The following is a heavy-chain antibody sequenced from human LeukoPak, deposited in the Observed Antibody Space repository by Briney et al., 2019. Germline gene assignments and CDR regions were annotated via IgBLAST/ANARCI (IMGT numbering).Heavy chain of an antibody. D-gene: IGHD1-26*01. CDR2: IYTSGST. J-gene: IGHJ6*03. CDR3: ARVRGSSGSYEYYHYMDV. Sequence: SETLSLTCTVSGGSISNSSYYWGWIRQPPGKGLEWIGRIYTSGSTNYNPSLKSRVTMSVDTSKKQFSLKLSSVTAADTAVYYCARVRGSSGSYEYYHYMDVWGKGTTVTISS. V-gene: IGHV4-39*07. CDR1: GGSISNSSYY.